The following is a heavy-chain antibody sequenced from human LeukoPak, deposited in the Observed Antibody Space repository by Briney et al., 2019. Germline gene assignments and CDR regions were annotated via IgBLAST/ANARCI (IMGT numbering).Heavy chain of an antibody. CDR1: GYTFTDYY. V-gene: IGHV1-2*04. D-gene: IGHD6-19*01. Sequence: ASVKDSCKASGYTFTDYYMYWVRQAPGQGLEWMGWINPNSGDTKYAQKFQGWVTMTRDTSISTAYMEENRLKSDDTAVYYCARVWSTAVTGYNWFDPWGQGTLVTVAS. J-gene: IGHJ5*02. CDR3: ARVWSTAVTGYNWFDP. CDR2: INPNSGDT.